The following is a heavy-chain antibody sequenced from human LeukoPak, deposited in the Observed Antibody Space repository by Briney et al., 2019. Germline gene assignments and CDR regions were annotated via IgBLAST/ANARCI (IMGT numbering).Heavy chain of an antibody. CDR2: IIPIFGTA. CDR3: ASALYSGYYYYYMDV. D-gene: IGHD3-10*02. V-gene: IGHV1-69*05. CDR1: GGTFSSYA. J-gene: IGHJ6*03. Sequence: SVKVSCKASGGTFSSYAISWVRQAPGQGLEWMGGIIPIFGTANYAQKSQGRVTITTDESTSTAYMELSSLRSEDTAVYYCASALYSGYYYYYMDVWGKGTTVTVSS.